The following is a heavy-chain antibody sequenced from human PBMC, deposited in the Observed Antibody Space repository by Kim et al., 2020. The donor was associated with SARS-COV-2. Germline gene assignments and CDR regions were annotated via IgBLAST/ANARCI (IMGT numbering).Heavy chain of an antibody. Sequence: GGSLRLSCAASGFTFSGSAMHWVRQASGKGLEWVGRIRSKANSYATAYAASVKGRFTISRDDSKNTAYLQMNSLKTEDTAVYYCTSVIDFWSGYYTDGMDVWGQGTTVTVSS. CDR2: IRSKANSYAT. V-gene: IGHV3-73*01. CDR3: TSVIDFWSGYYTDGMDV. J-gene: IGHJ6*02. CDR1: GFTFSGSA. D-gene: IGHD3-3*01.